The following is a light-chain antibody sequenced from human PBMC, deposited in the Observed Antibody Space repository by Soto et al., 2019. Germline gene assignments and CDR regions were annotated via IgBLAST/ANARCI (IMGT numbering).Light chain of an antibody. CDR2: AAS. CDR3: QQSYNTPHT. J-gene: IGKJ5*01. CDR1: QTISGF. Sequence: DIQMTQSPSSLSASVGDRVTITCRASQTISGFLNWYQQKSGKAPELLIYAASYLGNGVPSRFSGSGSGTYFTLTISSLQPEDLATYYCQQSYNTPHTFGQGTRLEIK. V-gene: IGKV1-39*01.